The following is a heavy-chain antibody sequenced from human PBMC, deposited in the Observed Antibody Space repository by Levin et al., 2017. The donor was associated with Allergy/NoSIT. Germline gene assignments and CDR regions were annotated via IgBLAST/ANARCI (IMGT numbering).Heavy chain of an antibody. J-gene: IGHJ4*02. V-gene: IGHV3-64D*06. D-gene: IGHD5-18*01. CDR2: ISSNGGST. CDR3: VKGAANSYGSYYFDY. Sequence: GGSLRLSCSASGFTFSSYAMHWVRQAPGKGLEYVSAISSNGGSTYYADSVKGRFTISRDNSKNTLYLQMSSLRAEDTAVYYCVKGAANSYGSYYFDYWGQGTLVTVSS. CDR1: GFTFSSYA.